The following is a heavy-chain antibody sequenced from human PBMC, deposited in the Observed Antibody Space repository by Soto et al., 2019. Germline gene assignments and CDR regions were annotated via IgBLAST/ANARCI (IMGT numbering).Heavy chain of an antibody. J-gene: IGHJ3*02. V-gene: IGHV5-51*01. Sequence: GESLKISCKGSGYSFTSYWIGWVRQMPGKGLEWMGIIYPGDSDTRYSPSFQGQVTISADKSISTAYLQWSSLKASDTAMYYCARTAQPGYSSGWPETDDFDSWGQGTMVTVSS. D-gene: IGHD6-19*01. CDR3: ARTAQPGYSSGWPETDDFDS. CDR2: IYPGDSDT. CDR1: GYSFTSYW.